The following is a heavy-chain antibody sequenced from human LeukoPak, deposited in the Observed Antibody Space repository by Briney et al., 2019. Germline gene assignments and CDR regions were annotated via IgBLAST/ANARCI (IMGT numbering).Heavy chain of an antibody. J-gene: IGHJ4*02. V-gene: IGHV4-59*01. CDR3: ARGSEWLVPYYFNY. Sequence: SETLSLTCTVSGGSISSYYWSRIRQPPGKGLEWIGYIYYSGSTNYNPSLKSRVTISVDTSKNQFSLKLSSVTAADTAVYYCARGSEWLVPYYFNYWGQGTLATVSS. CDR2: IYYSGST. D-gene: IGHD6-19*01. CDR1: GGSISSYY.